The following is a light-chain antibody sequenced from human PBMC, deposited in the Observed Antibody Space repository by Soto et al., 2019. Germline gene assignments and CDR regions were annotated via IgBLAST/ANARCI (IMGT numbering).Light chain of an antibody. Sequence: EIVLTPSPGTLSLSPGERATLSCRASQSVSNNYLAWYQQKPGQAPRLLIYGASNRATGIPDRFSGSGSATDFTLTISRMEPEDFAVYFCQQSGSSPLTFGGGTKVDIK. CDR1: QSVSNNY. V-gene: IGKV3-20*01. J-gene: IGKJ4*01. CDR3: QQSGSSPLT. CDR2: GAS.